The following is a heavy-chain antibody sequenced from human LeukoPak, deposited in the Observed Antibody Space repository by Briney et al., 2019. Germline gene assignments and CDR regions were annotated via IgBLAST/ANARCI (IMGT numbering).Heavy chain of an antibody. CDR3: TRPPFI. Sequence: GESLKISCKGSGYSFTTNWIGWVRQMPGKGLEWMRIIYPADSDTRYSPSFQGQVTISVDKSISTAYLQWASLKASDTAMYYCTRPPFIWGQGTMVTVSS. V-gene: IGHV5-51*01. CDR2: IYPADSDT. J-gene: IGHJ3*02. CDR1: GYSFTTNW.